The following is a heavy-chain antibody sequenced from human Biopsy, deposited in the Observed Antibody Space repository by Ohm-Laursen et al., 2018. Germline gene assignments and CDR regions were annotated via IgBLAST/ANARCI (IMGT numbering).Heavy chain of an antibody. D-gene: IGHD1-26*01. J-gene: IGHJ4*02. CDR1: GNTFATYH. CDR2: ISPSGATT. Sequence: ASVKVSCKASGNTFATYHIHWVRQAPGQGLEWMGVISPSGATTSFSQKFQCRITMTRDTSTGTVYMDLNSLGSEDTAVYYCARVGAGAPSIDYFDYWGQGALVTVSS. V-gene: IGHV1-46*01. CDR3: ARVGAGAPSIDYFDY.